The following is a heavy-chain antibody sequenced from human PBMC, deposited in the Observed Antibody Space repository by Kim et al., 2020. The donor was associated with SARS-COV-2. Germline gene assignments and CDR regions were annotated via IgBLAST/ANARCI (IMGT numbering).Heavy chain of an antibody. CDR1: GFTFSTYA. V-gene: IGHV3-23*01. Sequence: GGSLRLSCAASGFTFSTYAMSWVRQAPGKGLEWVSSIGGSGVSTYYADSVKGRFTISRDNSKNTLFLQMNNLRAEDTAVYFCAKRRDSVVVVAPDDSWGQGALVTVSS. CDR2: IGGSGVST. D-gene: IGHD2-21*01. J-gene: IGHJ4*02. CDR3: AKRRDSVVVVAPDDS.